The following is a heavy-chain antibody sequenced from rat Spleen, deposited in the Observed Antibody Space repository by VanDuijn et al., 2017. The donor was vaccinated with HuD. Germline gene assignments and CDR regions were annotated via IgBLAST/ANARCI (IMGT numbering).Heavy chain of an antibody. CDR3: ARYRATIDWYFDF. D-gene: IGHD1-10*01. V-gene: IGHV3-3*01. J-gene: IGHJ1*01. CDR2: INNAGTT. CDR1: PYSIISSYR. Sequence: VQLQESGPGLVKPSQSLSLTCSVTPYSIISSYRWNWIRKFPGNKLEWMGHINNAGTTNHNPSLKSRISITRDTSKNQFFLQVKSVSTEDTATYFCARYRATIDWYFDFWGPGTMVTVSS.